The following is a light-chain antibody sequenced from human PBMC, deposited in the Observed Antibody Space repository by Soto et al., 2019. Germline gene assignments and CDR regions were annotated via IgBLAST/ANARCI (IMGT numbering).Light chain of an antibody. CDR3: QQSYSMFWT. J-gene: IGKJ1*01. Sequence: DIQMTQSPSSLSASVGDRVTITCRASQSISSYLNWYQQKPGKAPKLLIYAASSLQSGVPSRFSGSGSGTDFTLTISSLQPEDFATYYCQQSYSMFWTFGQGTKV. CDR1: QSISSY. CDR2: AAS. V-gene: IGKV1-39*01.